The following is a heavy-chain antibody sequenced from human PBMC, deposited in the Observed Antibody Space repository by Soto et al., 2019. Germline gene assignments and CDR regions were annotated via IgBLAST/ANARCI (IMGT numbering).Heavy chain of an antibody. J-gene: IGHJ6*02. V-gene: IGHV4-4*02. Sequence: QVQLQESGPGLVKPSGTLSLTCAVSGGSISGINWWYWVRQPPGKGLEWIGEIYHSGSTHYNPSPKXRXTXXVDKSKNQFALHLSSVTAADTAVYYCARFGGGMDVWGQGTTVTVSS. CDR3: ARFGGGMDV. D-gene: IGHD3-10*01. CDR2: IYHSGST. CDR1: GGSISGINW.